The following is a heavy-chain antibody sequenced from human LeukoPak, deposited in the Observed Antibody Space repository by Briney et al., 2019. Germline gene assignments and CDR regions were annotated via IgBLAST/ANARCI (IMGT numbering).Heavy chain of an antibody. CDR3: TRDQMNY. CDR2: IFSNGDT. D-gene: IGHD5-24*01. J-gene: IGHJ4*02. V-gene: IGHV3-53*01. CDR1: GFIFSTYD. Sequence: GGSLRLSCAASGFIFSTYDMTWVRQAPGKGLEWVSLIFSNGDTHYADSVKGRFTISRDTSKNTVSLQMNSLRVEDTAMYYCTRDQMNYWGQGTLVTVSS.